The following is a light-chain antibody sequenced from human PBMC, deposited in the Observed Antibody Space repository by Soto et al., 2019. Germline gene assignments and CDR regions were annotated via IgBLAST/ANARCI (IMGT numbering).Light chain of an antibody. CDR1: QSVSSSY. Sequence: EMVLTQSPGTLSLSPGERATLSCRASQSVSSSYLAWYQQKPGQAPRLLIYGASSRSTGIPDMFSGSGSGTDFTLTISRLEPEDFAVYYCQQYGSSRFTFGPGTKVDIK. CDR2: GAS. V-gene: IGKV3-20*01. CDR3: QQYGSSRFT. J-gene: IGKJ3*01.